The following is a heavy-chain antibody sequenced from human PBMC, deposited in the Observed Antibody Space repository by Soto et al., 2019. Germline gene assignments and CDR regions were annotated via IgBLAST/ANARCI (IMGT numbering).Heavy chain of an antibody. J-gene: IGHJ5*02. CDR1: GYTFTSYG. D-gene: IGHD1-7*01. CDR3: ARWSGNWNSVGWFDP. Sequence: QVQLVQSGAEVKKPGASVKVSCKASGYTFTSYGISWVRQAPGQGLEWMGWISAYNGNTNYAQKLQGRVTMXXDXSXXTAYMELRSLRSDDTAVYYCARWSGNWNSVGWFDPWGQGTLVTVSS. V-gene: IGHV1-18*01. CDR2: ISAYNGNT.